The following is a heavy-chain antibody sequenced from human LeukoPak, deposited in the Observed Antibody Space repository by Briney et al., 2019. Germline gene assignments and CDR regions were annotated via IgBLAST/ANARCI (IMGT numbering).Heavy chain of an antibody. Sequence: SETLSLTCTVSGGSISTYYWSWIRQPPGKGLEWIGNICYSGSTNYNPSLKSRVTISVDTSKNQFSLKLSSVTAADTAIYYCARPYSSGWRGAFDIWGQETMVTVSS. CDR1: GGSISTYY. J-gene: IGHJ3*02. CDR2: ICYSGST. D-gene: IGHD6-19*01. CDR3: ARPYSSGWRGAFDI. V-gene: IGHV4-59*08.